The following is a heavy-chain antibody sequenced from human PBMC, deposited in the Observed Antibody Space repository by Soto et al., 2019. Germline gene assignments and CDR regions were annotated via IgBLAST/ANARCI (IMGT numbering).Heavy chain of an antibody. J-gene: IGHJ4*02. CDR1: GGSISSSSYY. D-gene: IGHD2-2*01. Sequence: PSETLSLTCTVSGGSISSSSYYWGWLRQPPGKGLEWIGSIYYSGSTYYNPSLKSRVTISVDTSKNQFSLKLSSVTAADTAVYYCAVRHSMRASDYWGQGTLVTVS. V-gene: IGHV4-39*01. CDR3: AVRHSMRASDY. CDR2: IYYSGST.